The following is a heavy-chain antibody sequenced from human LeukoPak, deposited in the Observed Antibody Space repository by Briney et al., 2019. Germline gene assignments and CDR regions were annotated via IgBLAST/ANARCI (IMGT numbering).Heavy chain of an antibody. Sequence: ASVKVSCKASGYTFTSYGISWVRQAPGQGLEWMGWISAYNGNTNYAQKLQGRVTMTTDTSTSTAYMELRSLRSDDTAVYYCARSTIFGVVIMSRFDPWGQGTLVTVSS. J-gene: IGHJ5*02. CDR1: GYTFTSYG. V-gene: IGHV1-18*01. D-gene: IGHD3-3*01. CDR3: ARSTIFGVVIMSRFDP. CDR2: ISAYNGNT.